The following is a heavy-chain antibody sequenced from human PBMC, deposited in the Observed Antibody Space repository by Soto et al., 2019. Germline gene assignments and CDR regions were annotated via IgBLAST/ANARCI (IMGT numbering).Heavy chain of an antibody. CDR1: GGSISSYY. J-gene: IGHJ5*02. CDR2: IYYSGST. V-gene: IGHV4-59*01. CDR3: ARDPGDWFDP. Sequence: SETLSLTCTVSGGSISSYYWSWIRQPPGKGLEWIGYIYYSGSTNYNPSLKSRVTISVDTSKNQFSLKLSSVTAADTAVYYCARDPGDWFDPWGQGTLVTVSS. D-gene: IGHD7-27*01.